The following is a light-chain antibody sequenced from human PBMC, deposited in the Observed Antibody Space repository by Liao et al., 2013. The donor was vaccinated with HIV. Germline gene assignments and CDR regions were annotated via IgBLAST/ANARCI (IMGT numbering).Light chain of an antibody. CDR3: QVWDSDYPV. V-gene: IGLV3-1*01. J-gene: IGLJ3*02. CDR2: QNR. Sequence: SYEVTQPPAISVSPGQTATITCAGDNLENKYVCWYQQKSGQSPVLVLYQNRKRPSGIPERFSGSNSGNTATLTISRVEAGDEADYYCQVWDSDYPVFGGGTKLTVL. CDR1: NLENKY.